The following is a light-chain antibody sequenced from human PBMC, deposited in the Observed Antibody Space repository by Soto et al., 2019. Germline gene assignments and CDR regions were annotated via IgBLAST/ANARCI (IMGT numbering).Light chain of an antibody. CDR1: QSVSRSY. J-gene: IGKJ3*01. Sequence: EIVLTQSPGTLSLSPGERATLSCRASQSVSRSYLAWYQQKPGQAPRLLIYGASSRATGIPDMFSGSGSGTDFTLTISRLEPEDVAVYYCQQYGSSPFTFGPGTKVDIK. CDR2: GAS. V-gene: IGKV3-20*01. CDR3: QQYGSSPFT.